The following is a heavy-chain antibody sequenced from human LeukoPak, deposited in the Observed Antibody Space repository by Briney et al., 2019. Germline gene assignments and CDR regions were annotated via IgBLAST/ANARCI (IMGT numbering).Heavy chain of an antibody. CDR2: ISYSGST. D-gene: IGHD1-26*01. J-gene: IGHJ4*02. V-gene: IGHV4-59*08. CDR3: ARHWFGATTWFDY. CDR1: GGSISSYY. Sequence: PSETLSLTCTVFGGSISSYYWSWIRQPPGRGLEWLGYISYSGSTSYNPSLKSRVTISLGTSRNQFSLKLTSVTAADTAVYYCARHWFGATTWFDYWGQGTLVTVSS.